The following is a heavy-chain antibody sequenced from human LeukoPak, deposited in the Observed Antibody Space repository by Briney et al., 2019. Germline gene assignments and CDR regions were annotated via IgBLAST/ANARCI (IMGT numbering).Heavy chain of an antibody. V-gene: IGHV4-31*03. J-gene: IGHJ4*02. D-gene: IGHD6-19*01. Sequence: PSETLSLTCTVSGGSISSGAYYWSWICQHPGKGLEWIGYIYYSGTTYYNPSLKSRVTISVDTSKNQFSLKLSSVTAADTAVYYCAREAVAGQRQKAGIDYWGQGTLVTVSS. CDR2: IYYSGTT. CDR1: GGSISSGAYY. CDR3: AREAVAGQRQKAGIDY.